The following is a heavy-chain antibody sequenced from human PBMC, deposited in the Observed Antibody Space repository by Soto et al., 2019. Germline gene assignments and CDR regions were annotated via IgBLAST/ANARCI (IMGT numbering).Heavy chain of an antibody. V-gene: IGHV4-34*01. Sequence: SWIRQPPGKGLEWIGEINHSGSTNYNPSLKSRVTISVDTSKNQFSLKLSSVTAADTAVYYCARTLYCTNGVCYKYYYYYYGMDVWGQGTTVTVSS. J-gene: IGHJ6*02. CDR2: INHSGST. D-gene: IGHD2-8*01. CDR3: ARTLYCTNGVCYKYYYYYYGMDV.